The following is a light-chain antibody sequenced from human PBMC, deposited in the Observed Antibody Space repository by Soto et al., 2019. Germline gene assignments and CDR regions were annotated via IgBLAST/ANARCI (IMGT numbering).Light chain of an antibody. CDR1: QTISSY. Sequence: DIQMTQSPSSLSASVGDEVTITCRASQTISSYLNWYQQKPGKAPKLLIYEASNLETGVPSRFSGGESVTEFTLTITNPQPEDSASYYCQQAFNTPTFGGGTKVEIK. V-gene: IGKV1-39*01. J-gene: IGKJ4*01. CDR3: QQAFNTPT. CDR2: EAS.